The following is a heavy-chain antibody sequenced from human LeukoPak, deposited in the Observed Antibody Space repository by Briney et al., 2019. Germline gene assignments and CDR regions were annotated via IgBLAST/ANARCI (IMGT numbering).Heavy chain of an antibody. D-gene: IGHD4-17*01. CDR3: ASESAVTTTRFDY. Sequence: SVKVSCKASGGTFSSYAISWVRQAPGQGLEWMGGIIPIFGTANYAQKFQGRVTITADESTSTAYMELSSLRSEDTAVYYCASESAVTTTRFDYWGQGTLVTVSS. V-gene: IGHV1-69*13. CDR2: IIPIFGTA. J-gene: IGHJ4*02. CDR1: GGTFSSYA.